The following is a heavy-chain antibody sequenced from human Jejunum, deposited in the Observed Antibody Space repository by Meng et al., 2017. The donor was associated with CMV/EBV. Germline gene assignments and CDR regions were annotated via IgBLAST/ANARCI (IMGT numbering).Heavy chain of an antibody. V-gene: IGHV3-66*02. J-gene: IGHJ6*02. CDR3: ARATTGYYYYGLNV. D-gene: IGHD4-11*01. Sequence: ASVFTVSNNYLTCVRQAPGKGLEWVSIISSGGTTSYADSVKGRFTISRDNSKNTVSLQMNSLRPEDTAVYYCARATTGYYYYGLNVWGQGTTVTVSS. CDR1: VFTVSNNY. CDR2: ISSGGTT.